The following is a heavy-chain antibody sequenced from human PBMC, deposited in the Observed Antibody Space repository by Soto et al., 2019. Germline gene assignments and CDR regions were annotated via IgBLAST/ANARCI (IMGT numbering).Heavy chain of an antibody. D-gene: IGHD6-6*01. CDR1: GGSISSYY. Sequence: SPTLSLTCTVSGGSISSYYWSWIRQPPGKGLEWIGYIYYSGSTNYNPSLKSRVTISVDTSKNQFSLKLSSVTAADTAVYYCARDGWAARKDWGYYYYYMDVWGKGTTVTVSS. CDR2: IYYSGST. J-gene: IGHJ6*03. CDR3: ARDGWAARKDWGYYYYYMDV. V-gene: IGHV4-59*01.